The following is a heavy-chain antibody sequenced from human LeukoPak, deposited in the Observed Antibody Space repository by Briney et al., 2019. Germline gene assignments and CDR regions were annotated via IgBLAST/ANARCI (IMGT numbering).Heavy chain of an antibody. CDR2: TYFSGTT. V-gene: IGHV4-31*03. J-gene: IGHJ4*02. D-gene: IGHD4-17*01. CDR1: GFSLSTSGMC. Sequence: ESGPALVKPTQTLTLTCTFSGFSLSTSGMCVSWIRQLPGKGLEWIGYTYFSGTTYYNPSLKSRLSISIDTSKSHFSLKVSSVTAADTAIYYCARGAADYGDYEVDHYFDSWGQGILVTVSS. CDR3: ARGAADYGDYEVDHYFDS.